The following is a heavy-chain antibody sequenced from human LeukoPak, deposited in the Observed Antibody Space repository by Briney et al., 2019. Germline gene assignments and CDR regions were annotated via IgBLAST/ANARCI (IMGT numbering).Heavy chain of an antibody. J-gene: IGHJ4*02. CDR1: GFTFSSYA. CDR2: LSFDETNK. V-gene: IGHV3-30*04. D-gene: IGHD6-13*01. Sequence: GGSLRLSCTASGFTFSSYAMYWVRQAPGKGLEWVEVLSFDETNKYYADSVKGRFTISRDNSKNTLYLQMNSLRPEDTAVYYCAKGGGTGYSSSWYSNWGQGTLVTVSS. CDR3: AKGGGTGYSSSWYSN.